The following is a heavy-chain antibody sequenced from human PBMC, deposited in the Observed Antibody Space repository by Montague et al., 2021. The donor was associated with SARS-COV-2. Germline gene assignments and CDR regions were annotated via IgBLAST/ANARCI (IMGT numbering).Heavy chain of an antibody. CDR2: IFYTGST. CDR3: ARAQNICFIANCVNYFDL. D-gene: IGHD2-21*01. V-gene: IGHV4-59*01. Sequence: SETLSLTCSVSGGSTSNYYWTWIRQSPGKGLQWIGYIFYTGSTKFNPSPKSRVSMSLDTSKNHFSLRLSPVTAADTARYYCARAQNICFIANCVNYFDLWGLGALVTVSS. J-gene: IGHJ4*02. CDR1: GGSTSNYY.